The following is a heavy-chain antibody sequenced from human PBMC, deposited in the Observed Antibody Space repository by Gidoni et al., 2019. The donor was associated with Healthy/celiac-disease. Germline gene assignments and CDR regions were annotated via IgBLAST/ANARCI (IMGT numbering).Heavy chain of an antibody. D-gene: IGHD6-13*01. CDR1: GSTLTELS. CDR2: FDPEDGET. J-gene: IGHJ6*02. Sequence: QVQLVQSGAEVQKPGASVKVSCKVSGSTLTELSMHWVRQAPGKGLEWMGGFDPEDGETIYAQKFQGRVTMTEDTSTDTAYMELSSLRSEDTAVYYCATGQIHIAAAGYYYYYGMDVWGLGTTVTVSS. V-gene: IGHV1-24*01. CDR3: ATGQIHIAAAGYYYYYGMDV.